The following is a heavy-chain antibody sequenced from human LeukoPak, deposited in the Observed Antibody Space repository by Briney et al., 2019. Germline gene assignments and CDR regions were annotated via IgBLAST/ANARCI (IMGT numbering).Heavy chain of an antibody. J-gene: IGHJ4*02. CDR3: ARPAYYDSSGPIDY. D-gene: IGHD3-22*01. V-gene: IGHV4-39*01. CDR1: GGSISSSSYY. Sequence: SETLSLTCTVSGGSISSSSYYWGWIRQPPGKGLEWIGSIYYSGSTYYNPSLKSRVTISVDTSKNQFSLKLSSVTAADTAVYYCARPAYYDSSGPIDYWGQGTLVTVSS. CDR2: IYYSGST.